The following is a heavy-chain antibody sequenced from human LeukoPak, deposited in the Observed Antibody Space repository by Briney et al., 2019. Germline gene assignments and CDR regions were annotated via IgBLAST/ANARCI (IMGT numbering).Heavy chain of an antibody. J-gene: IGHJ3*02. CDR1: GYSISGGYY. D-gene: IGHD3-22*01. Sequence: SETLSLTCTVSGYSISGGYYWGWIRQPPGKGLEWIGSIYHSGSTYYNPSLKSRVTISVDTSKNQFSLKLSSVTAADTAVYYCARDYFDGGRISGSGYYLDAFDIWGQGTMVTVSS. V-gene: IGHV4-38-2*02. CDR3: ARDYFDGGRISGSGYYLDAFDI. CDR2: IYHSGST.